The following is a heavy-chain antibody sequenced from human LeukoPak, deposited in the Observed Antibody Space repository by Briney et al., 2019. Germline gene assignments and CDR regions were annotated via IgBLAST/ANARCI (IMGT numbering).Heavy chain of an antibody. J-gene: IGHJ5*02. V-gene: IGHV4-34*01. CDR1: GGSISGYY. D-gene: IGHD6-13*01. CDR2: INHSGST. CDR3: ARRGMGYSSSWYWFDP. Sequence: PSETLSLTCTVSGGSISGYYWSWIRQPPGKGLEWIGEINHSGSTNYNPSLKSRVTISVDTSKNQFSLKLSSVTAADTAVYYCARRGMGYSSSWYWFDPWGQGTLVTVSS.